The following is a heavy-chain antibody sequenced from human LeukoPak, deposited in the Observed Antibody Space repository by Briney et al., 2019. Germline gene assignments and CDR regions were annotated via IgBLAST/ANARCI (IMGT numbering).Heavy chain of an antibody. CDR3: ARDLRSNNPVGNWFDP. V-gene: IGHV3-53*01. D-gene: IGHD1/OR15-1a*01. CDR2: IYSGGST. Sequence: GGSLRLSCAASGFTVSSNYMSWVRQAPGKGLEWVSVIYSGGSTYYADSVKGRFTISRDNSKNMLYLQMNSLRAEDTAVYYCARDLRSNNPVGNWFDPWGQGTLVTVSS. CDR1: GFTVSSNY. J-gene: IGHJ5*02.